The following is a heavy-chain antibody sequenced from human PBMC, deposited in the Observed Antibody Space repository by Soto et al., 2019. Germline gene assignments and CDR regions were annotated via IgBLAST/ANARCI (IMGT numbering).Heavy chain of an antibody. V-gene: IGHV3-7*03. CDR1: VFSFVDYW. J-gene: IGHJ4*02. D-gene: IGHD3-3*01. CDR3: AKLGSGYYTGLYFDY. Sequence: GWSLRLSCASSVFSFVDYWMSWVRQAPGKGLEWVAHMKKDGSEKYYVDSVKGRFSVSRDNSKNSLYLQMDSLRAEDTAVYYCAKLGSGYYTGLYFDYWGQGTLVTVSS. CDR2: MKKDGSEK.